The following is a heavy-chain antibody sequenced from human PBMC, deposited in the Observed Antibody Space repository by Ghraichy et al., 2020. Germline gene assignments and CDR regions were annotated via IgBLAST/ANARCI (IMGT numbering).Heavy chain of an antibody. CDR1: GGSISSYY. Sequence: SETLSLTCTVSGGSISSYYWSWIRQPPGKGLEWIGYIYYSGSTNYNPSLKSRVTISVDTSKNQFSLKLSSVTAADTAVYYCASVAGFGEPIGLWGQGTLVTVSS. D-gene: IGHD3-10*01. V-gene: IGHV4-59*01. J-gene: IGHJ4*02. CDR2: IYYSGST. CDR3: ASVAGFGEPIGL.